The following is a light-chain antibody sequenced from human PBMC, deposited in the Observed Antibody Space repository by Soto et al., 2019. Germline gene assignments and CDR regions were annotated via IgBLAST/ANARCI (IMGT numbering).Light chain of an antibody. V-gene: IGKV3D-20*01. CDR3: QQYGSSPQT. J-gene: IGKJ2*01. CDR1: QSVSSSY. Sequence: EIVLTQSPATLSLSPGERATLSCGVSQSVSSSYLAWYQQKPGLAPRLLIYDASSRATGIPDRFSGSGSGTDFTLTISRLEPEDFAVYYCQQYGSSPQTFGQGTKLEIK. CDR2: DAS.